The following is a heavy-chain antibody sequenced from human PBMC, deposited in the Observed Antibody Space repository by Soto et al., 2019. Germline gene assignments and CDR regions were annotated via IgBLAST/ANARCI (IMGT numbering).Heavy chain of an antibody. V-gene: IGHV2-26*01. D-gene: IGHD2-15*01. CDR3: AQTEDGGRSRTPAGWCDA. CDR2: IFSNDER. Sequence: QVTLKESGPVLVKPTETLTLTCTVSGFSLSNAGMGVSWIRQPPGKALEWLAHIFSNDERRFSTSLKNRLTISKDTFNSQVVLIMTNMDPVDTATYYCAQTEDGGRSRTPAGWCDAWGQGTLVTFSS. J-gene: IGHJ5*02. CDR1: GFSLSNAGMG.